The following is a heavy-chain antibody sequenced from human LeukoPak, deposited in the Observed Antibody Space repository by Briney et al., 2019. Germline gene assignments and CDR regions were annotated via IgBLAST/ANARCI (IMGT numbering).Heavy chain of an antibody. CDR1: GYTFTGYY. J-gene: IGHJ3*02. CDR2: VNPNSGGT. V-gene: IGHV1-2*02. CDR3: AREGNPDAFDI. Sequence: ASVKVSCKTSGYTFTGYYMHWVRQAPGQGLEWMGWVNPNSGGTKYAQKFLGRVTMTRDTSISTAYMELSRLRSDDTAVYYCAREGNPDAFDIWGQGTMVTVSS. D-gene: IGHD1-14*01.